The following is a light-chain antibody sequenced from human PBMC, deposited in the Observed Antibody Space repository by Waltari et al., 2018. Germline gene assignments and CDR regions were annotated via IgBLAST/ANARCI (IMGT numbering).Light chain of an antibody. V-gene: IGLV2-23*02. CDR1: SSGVGNYNL. J-gene: IGLJ1*01. CDR3: CSYVGLGTYV. CDR2: EVT. Sequence: QSGLAQPASASGSPRQPITITCTGTSSGVGNYNLYSSYQQRPGKAPPLLIYEVTKRAPGTSDRFSASKSGNTASLSISGLQAQEDEADYYCCSYVGLGTYVFGTGTKVTV.